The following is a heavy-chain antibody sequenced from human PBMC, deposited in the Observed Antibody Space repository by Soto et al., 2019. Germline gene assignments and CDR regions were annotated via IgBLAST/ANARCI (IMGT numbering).Heavy chain of an antibody. CDR3: ARVYSVNYLGYFDY. V-gene: IGHV4-31*03. Sequence: PSEALSPTCTFPCCPFRCGGYYWGLVRPPPGKGLECIGYIFYTGSTYYNPTLKSRVTMSVDTSKRQFSLNLSSLTAADTAVYYCARVYSVNYLGYFDYWGQGALVTVSS. CDR2: IFYTGST. D-gene: IGHD6-13*01. J-gene: IGHJ4*02. CDR1: CCPFRCGGYY.